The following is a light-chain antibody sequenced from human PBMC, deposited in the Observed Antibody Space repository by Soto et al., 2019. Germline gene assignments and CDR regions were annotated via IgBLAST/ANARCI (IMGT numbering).Light chain of an antibody. J-gene: IGKJ1*01. CDR3: QQYNNLPRP. V-gene: IGKV3-15*01. CDR1: QSVSSN. CDR2: GAS. Sequence: VIKESPSSLSVTQEERANLSCRPSQSVSSNLAWYQQKPGQAPRLLIYGASTRATGIPARFSGSGSGTEFTLTISSLQSEDFAVYYCQQYNNLPRPFGQGTKVDIK.